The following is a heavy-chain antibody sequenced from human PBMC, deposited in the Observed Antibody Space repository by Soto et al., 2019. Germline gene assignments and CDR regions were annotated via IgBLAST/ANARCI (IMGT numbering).Heavy chain of an antibody. CDR1: GYTFTNYY. J-gene: IGHJ4*02. CDR3: ASDTYEGVVLHH. CDR2: LRPRTGDT. V-gene: IGHV1-46*01. D-gene: IGHD3-10*01. Sequence: ASVKVSCKASGYTFTNYYIHWFRQAPGQGLEWLGILRPRTGDTAYAQRFQGRVTMTTDTSTGTVYLELANLRSDDTAVYYCASDTYEGVVLHHCGQGTLVTVSS.